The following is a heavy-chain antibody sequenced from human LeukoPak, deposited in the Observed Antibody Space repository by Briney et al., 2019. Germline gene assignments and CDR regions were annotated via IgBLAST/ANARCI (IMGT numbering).Heavy chain of an antibody. CDR2: IYYSGST. CDR3: ARETFEYYDFWSGYWSVVHNAFDI. D-gene: IGHD3-3*01. CDR1: GGSISSYY. V-gene: IGHV4-39*07. J-gene: IGHJ3*02. Sequence: PSETLSLTCTVSGGSISSYYWGWIRQPPGKGLEWIGSIYYSGSTYYNPPLKSRVTISVDTSKNQFYLKLSSVTAADTAVYYCARETFEYYDFWSGYWSVVHNAFDIWGQGTMVTVSS.